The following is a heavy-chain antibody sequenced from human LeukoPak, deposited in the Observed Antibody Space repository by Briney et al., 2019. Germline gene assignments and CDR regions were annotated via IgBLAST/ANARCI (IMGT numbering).Heavy chain of an antibody. CDR1: GFTFTSYA. CDR2: ISGSGGST. CDR3: AKDISYSTSWYDY. V-gene: IGHV3-23*01. Sequence: GGSLRLSCAASGFTFTSYAMSWFRQAPGKGLEWVSTISGSGGSTSSADSVKGRFTISRDNSKNTLYLQMNSLRAEDTAVYYCAKDISYSTSWYDYWGQGTLVTVSS. J-gene: IGHJ4*02. D-gene: IGHD6-13*01.